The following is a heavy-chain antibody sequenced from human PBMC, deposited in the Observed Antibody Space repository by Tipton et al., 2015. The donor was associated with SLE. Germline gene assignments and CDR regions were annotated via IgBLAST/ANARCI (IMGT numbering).Heavy chain of an antibody. Sequence: TLSLTCTVSGGSISSSSFYWDWIRQSPGKGLEWIGSIYYSGSTHYNPSLKSRVTISVDTSKNQFSLKLSSVTAADTAVYYCARDPEYYDFWSGYFDHWGQGTLVTVSS. CDR3: ARDPEYYDFWSGYFDH. CDR1: GGSISSSSFY. D-gene: IGHD3-3*01. CDR2: IYYSGST. J-gene: IGHJ5*02. V-gene: IGHV4-39*02.